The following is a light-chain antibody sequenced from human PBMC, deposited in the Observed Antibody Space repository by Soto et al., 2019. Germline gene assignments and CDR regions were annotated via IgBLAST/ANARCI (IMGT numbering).Light chain of an antibody. J-gene: IGKJ4*01. Sequence: AIRMTQSPSSFSASTGDRVTITCRASQSIGTYLAWYQQIPGRAPKLLIFAASTLQSGVPSRFSGSGSGTDFTLTISRLQSEDFATYYCQQYYIYPPTFGGGTKVEIK. V-gene: IGKV1-8*01. CDR1: QSIGTY. CDR3: QQYYIYPPT. CDR2: AAS.